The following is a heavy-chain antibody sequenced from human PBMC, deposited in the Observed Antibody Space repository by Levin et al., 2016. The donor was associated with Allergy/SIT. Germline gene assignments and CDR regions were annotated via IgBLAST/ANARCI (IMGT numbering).Heavy chain of an antibody. CDR3: VRDFGLSL. CDR1: GFTFGNHA. CDR2: INDNGGST. D-gene: IGHD3-16*01. Sequence: GESLKISCGASGFTFGNHAMNWVRQAPGRGLEWVSTINDNGGSTYHADSVKDRFTISRDNSKNTLNLQMNSLRVEDTALYYCVRDFGLSLWGQGTLVTVSS. V-gene: IGHV3-23*01. J-gene: IGHJ4*02.